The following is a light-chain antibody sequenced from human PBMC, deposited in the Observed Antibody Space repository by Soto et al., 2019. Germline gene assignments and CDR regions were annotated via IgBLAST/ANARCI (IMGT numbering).Light chain of an antibody. CDR1: NIGSKS. J-gene: IGLJ1*01. V-gene: IGLV3-21*04. CDR2: YNS. CDR3: QVWDTSSDLYV. Sequence: SYELTQPPSVSVAPGKTARITCGGNNIGSKSVHWYQQKPGQAPVVVIYYNSDRPSGIPERLSERLSGSNSGSTATLTISRVEAGDEADYYCQVWDTSSDLYVFGTGTKVTVL.